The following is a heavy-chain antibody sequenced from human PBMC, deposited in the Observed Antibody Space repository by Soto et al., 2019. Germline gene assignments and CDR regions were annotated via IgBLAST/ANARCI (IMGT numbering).Heavy chain of an antibody. CDR1: GFTFSSYA. D-gene: IGHD3-22*01. CDR2: ISGSGGST. V-gene: IGHV3-23*01. J-gene: IGHJ4*02. CDR3: AKEMRGDYYDSSGFFDY. Sequence: SLRLSCAASGFTFSSYAMSWVRQAPGKGLEWVSAISGSGGSTYYADSVKGRFTISRDNSKNTLYLQMNSLRAEDTAVYYCAKEMRGDYYDSSGFFDYWGQGTLVTVSS.